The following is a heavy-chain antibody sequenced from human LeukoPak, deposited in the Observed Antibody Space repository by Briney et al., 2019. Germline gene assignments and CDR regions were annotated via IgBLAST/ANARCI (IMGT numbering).Heavy chain of an antibody. V-gene: IGHV3-30*18. CDR3: ANRVAQHDS. D-gene: IGHD3-3*01. CDR1: GFTFSSYG. J-gene: IGHJ5*02. Sequence: PGGSLRLSCAASGFTFSSYGMHWVRQAPGKGLEWVAVISYDGSNKYYADSVKGRFTISRDNSKNTLYLQMNSLTAEDTGIYYCANRVAQHDSWGQGTLVTVSS. CDR2: ISYDGSNK.